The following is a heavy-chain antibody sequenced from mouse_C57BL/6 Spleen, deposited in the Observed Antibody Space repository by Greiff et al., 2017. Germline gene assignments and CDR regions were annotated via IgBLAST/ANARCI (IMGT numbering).Heavy chain of an antibody. Sequence: QVQLQQPGAELVMPGASVKLSCKASGYTFTSYWMHWVKQRPGQGLEWIGEIDPSDSYTNYNQKFKGKSTLTVDKSSSTAYMQLSSLTSEDSAVYYCARWGGSNYEGLAYWGQGTLVTVSA. CDR2: IDPSDSYT. V-gene: IGHV1-69*01. CDR3: ARWGGSNYEGLAY. J-gene: IGHJ3*01. CDR1: GYTFTSYW. D-gene: IGHD2-5*01.